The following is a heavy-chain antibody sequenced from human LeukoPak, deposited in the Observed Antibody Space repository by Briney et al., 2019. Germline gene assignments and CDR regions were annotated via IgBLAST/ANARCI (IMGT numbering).Heavy chain of an antibody. CDR2: ISPDGSGT. J-gene: IGHJ5*02. CDR1: GFTFSTYW. CDR3: ARDLNWPGP. V-gene: IGHV3-74*01. Sequence: GGSLRLSCAASGFTFSTYWMYWVRQAPGKGLVWVSKISPDGSGTTYADSVKGRFTISRDNAKNTLYLQISSLRDEDTAVYYCARDLNWPGPWGQGSLVTVSS. D-gene: IGHD1-20*01.